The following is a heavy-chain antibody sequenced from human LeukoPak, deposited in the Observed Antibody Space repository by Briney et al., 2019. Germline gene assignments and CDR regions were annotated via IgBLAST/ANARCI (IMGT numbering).Heavy chain of an antibody. CDR1: GGSITSSSYY. CDR3: AKGTSSGWYYFDY. CDR2: IYYSGST. Sequence: SETLSLTCTVSGGSITSSSYYWGWIRQPPGKGLEWIGSIYYSGSTYYNPSLKSRVTISVDTSKNQFSLKLDSVTAADTAVYYCAKGTSSGWYYFDYWGQGTLVTVSS. D-gene: IGHD6-19*01. J-gene: IGHJ4*02. V-gene: IGHV4-39*07.